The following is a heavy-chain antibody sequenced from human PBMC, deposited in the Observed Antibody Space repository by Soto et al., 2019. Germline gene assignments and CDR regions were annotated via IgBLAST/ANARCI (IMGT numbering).Heavy chain of an antibody. CDR1: GGSFSGYY. V-gene: IGHV4-34*01. J-gene: IGHJ4*02. Sequence: PSETLSLTCAVYGGSFSGYYWSWIRQPPGKGLEWIGEINHSGSTNYNPSLKSRVTISVDTSKNQFSLKLSSVTAADTAVYYCARGSGYYYSDLGYWGQGTLVTVSS. D-gene: IGHD3-22*01. CDR2: INHSGST. CDR3: ARGSGYYYSDLGY.